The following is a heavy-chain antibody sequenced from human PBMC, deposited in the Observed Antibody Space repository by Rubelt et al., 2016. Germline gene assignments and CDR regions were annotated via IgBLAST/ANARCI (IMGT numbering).Heavy chain of an antibody. CDR2: INHSGST. CDR3: ARGNKITMAPAYWYFDL. Sequence: QVQLQQWGAGLLKPSETLSLTCAVFGGSFSGFYWSWIRQPPGKGLEWIGEINHSGSTNYNPSLKSRVPISLATSKKQCSLKLSSVTAADMAVYYCARGNKITMAPAYWYFDLWGRGTLVTVSS. D-gene: IGHD3-10*01. V-gene: IGHV4-34*01. J-gene: IGHJ2*01. CDR1: GGSFSGFY.